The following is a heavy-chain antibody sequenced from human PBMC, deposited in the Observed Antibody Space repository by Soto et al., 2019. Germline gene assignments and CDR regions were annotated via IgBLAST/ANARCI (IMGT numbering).Heavy chain of an antibody. J-gene: IGHJ5*01. V-gene: IGHV3-23*01. D-gene: IGHD3-10*01. Sequence: EVQLLESGGGLVQPGGSLRLSCAASGFTFSNYAMSWVRQAPGKGLEWVSSIHGSGAGTYYADSVKGRFTVSRDNSKETLYLQKSRLRVADTAVYYCAKDAVPRNGEWDWFDPWAQGTLVTVSS. CDR2: IHGSGAGT. CDR1: GFTFSNYA. CDR3: AKDAVPRNGEWDWFDP.